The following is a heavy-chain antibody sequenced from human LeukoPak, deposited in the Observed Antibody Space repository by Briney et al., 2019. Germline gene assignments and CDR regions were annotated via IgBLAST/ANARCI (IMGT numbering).Heavy chain of an antibody. CDR3: ARAQYSSGWSPDY. CDR1: GYTFTGYY. CDR2: INPNSGGT. Sequence: GASVKVSCKASGYTFTGYYMHWVRQAPGQGLEWMGWINPNSGGTNYAQKFQGRVTMTRDTSTSTVYMELSSLRSEDTAVYYCARAQYSSGWSPDYWGQGTLVTVSS. V-gene: IGHV1-2*02. D-gene: IGHD6-19*01. J-gene: IGHJ4*02.